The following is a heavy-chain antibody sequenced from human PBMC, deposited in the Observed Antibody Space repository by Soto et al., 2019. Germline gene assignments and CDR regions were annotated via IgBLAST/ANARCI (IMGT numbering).Heavy chain of an antibody. CDR2: TYYRSKWYN. CDR3: ASGVYDYYYYGMDV. V-gene: IGHV6-1*01. J-gene: IGHJ6*02. CDR1: GDSVSSNSAA. D-gene: IGHD2-8*01. Sequence: SQTLSLPCAISGDSVSSNSAAWNWIRQSPSRGLEWLGRTYYRSKWYNDYAVSVKSRITINPDTSKNQFSLQLNSVTPEDTAVYYCASGVYDYYYYGMDVWGQGTTVTVSS.